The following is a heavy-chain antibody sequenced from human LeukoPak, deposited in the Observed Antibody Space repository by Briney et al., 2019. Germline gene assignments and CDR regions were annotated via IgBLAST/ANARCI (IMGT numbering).Heavy chain of an antibody. CDR2: IKSDGSST. CDR1: GFTFSSYW. V-gene: IGHV3-74*01. J-gene: IGHJ6*03. CDR3: ARDPCYYMDV. Sequence: GGSLRLSCAASGFTFSSYWMHWVRQGPGKGLVWVSRIKSDGSSTSYADSVKGRFTISRDNAKNSLYLQMNSLRAEDTAVYYCARDPCYYMDVWGKGTTVTISS.